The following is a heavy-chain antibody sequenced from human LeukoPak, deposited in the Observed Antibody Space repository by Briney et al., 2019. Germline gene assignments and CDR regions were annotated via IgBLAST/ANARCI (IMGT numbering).Heavy chain of an antibody. CDR1: GFAFSNFA. V-gene: IGHV3-23*01. CDR3: AKMEGQRLYDYCMDV. D-gene: IGHD3-3*01. Sequence: GSLRLPCAASGFAFSNFAMSWVRQAPGKGLEWVSAMSGSGYYTYYVESVKGRFTISRDNSKNTLYLHMNSLRADDTAVYYCAKMEGQRLYDYCMDVWGRGTTVTVSS. J-gene: IGHJ6*03. CDR2: MSGSGYYT.